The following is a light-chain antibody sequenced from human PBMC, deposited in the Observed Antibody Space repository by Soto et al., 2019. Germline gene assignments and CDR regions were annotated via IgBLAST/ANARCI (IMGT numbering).Light chain of an antibody. CDR1: NSDVGGYNY. CDR3: SSYTSSSTVV. CDR2: DVS. V-gene: IGLV2-14*01. Sequence: QSALTQPASVSGSPGQSITISCTGTNSDVGGYNYVSWYQQHPGKAPKLMIFDVSNRPSEVSNRFSGSRSGNTVSLTISGLQAEDEADYYCSSYTSSSTVVFGGGTKLTVL. J-gene: IGLJ2*01.